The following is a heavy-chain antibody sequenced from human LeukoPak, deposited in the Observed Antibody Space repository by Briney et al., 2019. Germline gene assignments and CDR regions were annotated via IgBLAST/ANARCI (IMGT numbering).Heavy chain of an antibody. CDR2: IYHSGST. Sequence: SQTLSLTCAVSGGSISSGGYSWRWIRQPPGKGLEWIGYIYHSGSTYYNPSLKSRVTISVDRSKNQFSLKLSSVTAADTAVYYCARDGSGIEYFQHWGQGTLVTVSS. D-gene: IGHD1-1*01. CDR3: ARDGSGIEYFQH. CDR1: GGSISSGGYS. J-gene: IGHJ1*01. V-gene: IGHV4-30-2*01.